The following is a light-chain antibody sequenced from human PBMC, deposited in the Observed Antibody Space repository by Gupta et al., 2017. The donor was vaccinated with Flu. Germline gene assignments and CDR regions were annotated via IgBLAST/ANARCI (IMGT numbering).Light chain of an antibody. Sequence: EIVMTQSPRNLSVSPGERATLSCRASQHFWDNLAWYQHTPGQAPRLLFSGSSTRATGFPARFSGSGSGTDFTLTISSLQSEDLAIYYCQQYNNWPRTFGQGTKVEIK. CDR1: QHFWDN. CDR2: GSS. CDR3: QQYNNWPRT. V-gene: IGKV3-15*01. J-gene: IGKJ1*01.